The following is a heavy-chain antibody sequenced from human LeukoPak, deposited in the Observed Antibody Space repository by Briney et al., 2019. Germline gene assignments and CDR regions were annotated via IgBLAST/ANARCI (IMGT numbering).Heavy chain of an antibody. CDR2: IYYSGST. V-gene: IGHV4-59*12. CDR3: ARESPRYYGAGSYVD. Sequence: SETLSLTCTVSGGSISSYYWSWIRQPPGRGLEWIGYIYYSGSTNYNPSLKSRITMSVDTSKGQFTLKLSFVNATDTAVYYCARESPRYYGAGSYVDWGQGILVTVSS. D-gene: IGHD3-10*01. J-gene: IGHJ4*02. CDR1: GGSISSYY.